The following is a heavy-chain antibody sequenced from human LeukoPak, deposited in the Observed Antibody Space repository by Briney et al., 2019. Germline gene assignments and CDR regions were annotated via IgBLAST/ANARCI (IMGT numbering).Heavy chain of an antibody. CDR2: ISYDGSSK. CDR3: ARGDKQLLFNRNKGGFDP. D-gene: IGHD1-14*01. J-gene: IGHJ5*02. CDR1: GSTFSSYA. Sequence: GGSLRLSCAASGSTFSSYALHWVRQAPGKGLEWVTVISYDGSSKYYADSVKGRFTISRDNSKNTLYLQMNSLRPEDTAVYYCARGDKQLLFNRNKGGFDPWGQGALVTVSS. V-gene: IGHV3-30*04.